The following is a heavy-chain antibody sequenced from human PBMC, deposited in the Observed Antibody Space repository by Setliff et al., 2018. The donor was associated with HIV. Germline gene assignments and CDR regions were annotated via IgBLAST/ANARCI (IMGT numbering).Heavy chain of an antibody. CDR1: GGSFSGYY. Sequence: SETLSLTCAVYGGSFSGYYWSWIRQPPGKGLEWIGEINHSGSTNYNPSLKSRVTISVDTSKNQFSLKLSSLTAADTAVYYCARYRRDDYYLTAYFDSWGQGTLVTVSS. J-gene: IGHJ4*02. V-gene: IGHV4-34*01. CDR2: INHSGST. CDR3: ARYRRDDYYLTAYFDS. D-gene: IGHD1-26*01.